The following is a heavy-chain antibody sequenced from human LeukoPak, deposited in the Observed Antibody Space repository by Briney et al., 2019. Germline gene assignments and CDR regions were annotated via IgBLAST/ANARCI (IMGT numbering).Heavy chain of an antibody. D-gene: IGHD4-11*01. CDR3: ARDHSYSNYRYYYYYMDV. J-gene: IGHJ6*03. V-gene: IGHV1-18*01. CDR1: GYTFTSYG. Sequence: GASVTVSCKASGYTFTSYGISWLRQAPRHRLEWMGWISAYNGNTNYPQKLQARVTMTTDTSTSTAYMHLRSLRSVDTAVYYCARDHSYSNYRYYYYYMDVWGKGTTVSVS. CDR2: ISAYNGNT.